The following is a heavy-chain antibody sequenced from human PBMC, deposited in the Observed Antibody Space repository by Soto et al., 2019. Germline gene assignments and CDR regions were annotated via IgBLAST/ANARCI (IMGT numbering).Heavy chain of an antibody. CDR3: TKASSDRNHMEV. V-gene: IGHV3-23*01. CDR1: GFIFGNFV. Sequence: LRLSCAASGFIFGNFVMRWVRQTPGKGLEWVSTITETGGDTYYTDSVKGRFTISRDNSKNTLYLQMTSLRAEDTALYYCTKASSDRNHMEVWRPGTTVTVSS. J-gene: IGHJ6*02. CDR2: ITETGGDT.